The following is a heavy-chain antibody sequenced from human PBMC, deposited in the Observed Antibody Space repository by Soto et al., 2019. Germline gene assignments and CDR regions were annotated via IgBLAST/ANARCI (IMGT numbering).Heavy chain of an antibody. V-gene: IGHV4-59*11. CDR3: ARDYGYNAGWFPFDY. CDR1: GVSISGHY. J-gene: IGHJ4*02. Sequence: PSETLSLTCSVSGVSISGHYWSWIRQPPGKGLEWIGYVDASGSTNYNPSLKSRVTMSLDTSKNQFSLKLRSVTAADTAVYYCARDYGYNAGWFPFDYWGQGTLVTVSS. CDR2: VDASGST. D-gene: IGHD6-19*01.